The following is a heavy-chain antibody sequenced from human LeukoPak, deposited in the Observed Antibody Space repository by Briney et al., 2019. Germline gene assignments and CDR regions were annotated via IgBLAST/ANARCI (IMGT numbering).Heavy chain of an antibody. Sequence: PSETLSLTCAVSGYSISSGYYWGWIRQPPGKGLEWIGSIYHSGNTYYNPSLKSRVTISVDTSKNQFSLMLSSVPAADTAVYYCARLPHYYYYMDVWGKGTTVTVSS. J-gene: IGHJ6*03. CDR1: GYSISSGYY. CDR3: ARLPHYYYYMDV. CDR2: IYHSGNT. V-gene: IGHV4-38-2*01.